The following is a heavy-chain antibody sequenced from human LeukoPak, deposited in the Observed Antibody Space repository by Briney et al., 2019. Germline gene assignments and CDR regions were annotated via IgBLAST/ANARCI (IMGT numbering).Heavy chain of an antibody. CDR3: AEASLDTDWGVFDY. CDR1: GFTFSSYG. CDR2: ISYDGINK. V-gene: IGHV3-30*18. Sequence: GRSLRLSCAASGFTFSSYGMFWVRQAPGKGLEWVAVISYDGINKYYADSVKGRFTISRDNSKKTLYLQMNSLRAEDTAVYYCAEASLDTDWGVFDYWGQGTLVTVSS. D-gene: IGHD7-27*01. J-gene: IGHJ4*02.